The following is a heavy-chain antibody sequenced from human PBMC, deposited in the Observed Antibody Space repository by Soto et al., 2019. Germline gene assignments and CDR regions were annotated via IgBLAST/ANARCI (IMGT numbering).Heavy chain of an antibody. J-gene: IGHJ4*02. CDR3: ARHGRGDYGDYEFDY. V-gene: IGHV4-59*08. D-gene: IGHD4-17*01. CDR2: IYYSGST. CDR1: GGSISSYY. Sequence: QVQLQESGPGLVKPSETLSLTCTVSGGSISSYYWSWIRQPPGKGLEWIGCIYYSGSTNYNPSLKSRVTISVDTSKNQFSLKLSSVTAADTAVYYCARHGRGDYGDYEFDYWGQGTLVTVSS.